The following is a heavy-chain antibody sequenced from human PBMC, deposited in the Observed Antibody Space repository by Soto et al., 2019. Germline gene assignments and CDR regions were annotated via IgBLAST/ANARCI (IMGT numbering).Heavy chain of an antibody. D-gene: IGHD3-22*01. CDR2: TYIGGMT. CDR1: GASFTDGSLF. V-gene: IGHV4-39*01. Sequence: SETLSLTCTVSGASFTDGSLFWGWIRQSPGKGVEWIASTYIGGMTYYNPSLRSRVTISVDTSKSQFSLRSDSVSAAHPHVYFPAAAPVAFSPAGYYVNWFDPWGHGTMVTVSS. J-gene: IGHJ5*02. CDR3: AAAPVAFSPAGYYVNWFDP.